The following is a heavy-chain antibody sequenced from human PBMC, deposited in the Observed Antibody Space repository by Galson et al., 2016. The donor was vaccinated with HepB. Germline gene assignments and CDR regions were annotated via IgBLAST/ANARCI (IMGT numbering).Heavy chain of an antibody. Sequence: SLRLSCAVSGFTFSKGFLTWVRQAPGKGLEWIGHIKSQRFGGAAEYAAAVQGRFTISRDDSENTLYLQMDSLKAEDTAMYYCSTEGYYDNSAWVVFGYWGQGTLVTVSS. V-gene: IGHV3-15*01. CDR2: IKSQRFGGAA. CDR3: STEGYYDNSAWVVFGY. J-gene: IGHJ4*02. CDR1: GFTFSKGF. D-gene: IGHD3-22*01.